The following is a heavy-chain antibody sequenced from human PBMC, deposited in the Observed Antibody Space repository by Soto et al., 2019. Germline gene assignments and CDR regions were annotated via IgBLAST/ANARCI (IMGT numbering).Heavy chain of an antibody. Sequence: PGGSLRLSCAASGFTFSSYGMHWVRQAPGKGLEWVAVISYDGSNKYYADSVKGRFTISRDNSKNTLYLQMNSLRAEDTAVYYCAKDSGSYYPAFDYWGQGTLVT. D-gene: IGHD1-26*01. V-gene: IGHV3-30*18. CDR2: ISYDGSNK. J-gene: IGHJ4*02. CDR3: AKDSGSYYPAFDY. CDR1: GFTFSSYG.